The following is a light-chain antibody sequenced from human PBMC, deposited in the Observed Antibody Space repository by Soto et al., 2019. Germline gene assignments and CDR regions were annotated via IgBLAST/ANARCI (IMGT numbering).Light chain of an antibody. CDR2: STN. V-gene: IGLV8-61*01. CDR1: SGSVSASYF. J-gene: IGLJ2*01. CDR3: VLYMGSGISV. Sequence: QTVVTQEPSVSVSPGGTVTLTCGLSSGSVSASYFPSWYQQTPGQAPRTLIYSTNTRSSGVPARFSGSILGNKAALTITGAQADDESDYYCVLYMGSGISVFGGGTKVTVL.